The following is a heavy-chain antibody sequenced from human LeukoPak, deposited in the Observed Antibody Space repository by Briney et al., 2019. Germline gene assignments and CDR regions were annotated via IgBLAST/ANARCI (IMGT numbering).Heavy chain of an antibody. CDR3: ARGLTTVTTTWWFDP. Sequence: SETLSLTCTVSGGSISSIRYYWGWIRQPPGKGLEWIGSIYYSGYTYYNPSLESRTTISVDTSKNHFSLKLSSVTAADTAVYYCARGLTTVTTTWWFDPWGQGTLVSVSS. CDR2: IYYSGYT. CDR1: GGSISSIRYY. V-gene: IGHV4-39*07. J-gene: IGHJ5*02. D-gene: IGHD4-17*01.